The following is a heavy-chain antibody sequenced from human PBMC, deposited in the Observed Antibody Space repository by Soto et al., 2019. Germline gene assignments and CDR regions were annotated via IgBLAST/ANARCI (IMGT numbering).Heavy chain of an antibody. V-gene: IGHV4-59*01. D-gene: IGHD6-19*01. CDR1: GGSISSYY. Sequence: PSETLSLTCTVSGGSISSYYWSWIRQPPGKGLEWIGYIYYSGSTNYNPSLKSRVTISVDTPKNQFSLKLSSVTAADTAVYYCARDTLAGHYYFDYWGQGTLVTVSS. J-gene: IGHJ4*02. CDR3: ARDTLAGHYYFDY. CDR2: IYYSGST.